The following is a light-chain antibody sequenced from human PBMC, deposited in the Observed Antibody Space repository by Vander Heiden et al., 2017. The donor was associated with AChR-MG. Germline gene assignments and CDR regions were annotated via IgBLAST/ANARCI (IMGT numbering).Light chain of an antibody. CDR1: QGISTY. CDR2: AAS. Sequence: DTQMTQSPSSLSASVGDRVTITCRASQGISTYLAWFQQKPGQAPKSLIYAASSLASGVPSKFSGSGSGTEFTLTISSLRPEDIATYYCQQYKSYPWTFGQGTKLEIK. J-gene: IGKJ2*01. CDR3: QQYKSYPWT. V-gene: IGKV1-16*02.